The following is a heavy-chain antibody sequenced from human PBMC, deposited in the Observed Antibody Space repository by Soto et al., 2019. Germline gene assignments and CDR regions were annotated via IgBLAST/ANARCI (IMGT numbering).Heavy chain of an antibody. V-gene: IGHV1-2*02. CDR2: INPNSGGT. CDR3: ARDRPRNGGMDV. J-gene: IGHJ6*02. Sequence: PVEGSWKASGETLTGYYMHWVRQAPGQGLEWMGWINPNSGGTNYAQKFQGRVTMTRDTSISTAYMELSRLRSDDTAVYYCARDRPRNGGMDVWGQGTTVTVS. CDR1: GETLTGYY.